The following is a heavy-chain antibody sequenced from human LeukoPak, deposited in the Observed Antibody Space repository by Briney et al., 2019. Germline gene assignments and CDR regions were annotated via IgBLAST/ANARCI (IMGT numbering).Heavy chain of an antibody. D-gene: IGHD6-19*01. V-gene: IGHV3-9*01. Sequence: GGSLRLSCAASGFTFDDYAMHWVRQAPGKGLEWVSGISWNSGSIGYADSVKGRFTISRDNAKNSLYLQMNSLRAEDTALYYCAKDTQGAVAANFDYWGQGTLVTVSS. J-gene: IGHJ4*02. CDR2: ISWNSGSI. CDR3: AKDTQGAVAANFDY. CDR1: GFTFDDYA.